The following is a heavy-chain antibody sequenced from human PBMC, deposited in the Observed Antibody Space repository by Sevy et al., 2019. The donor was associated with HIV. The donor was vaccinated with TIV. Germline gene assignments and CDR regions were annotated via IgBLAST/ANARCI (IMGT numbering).Heavy chain of an antibody. J-gene: IGHJ5*02. CDR2: IYYSGST. CDR1: GGSISSYY. V-gene: IGHV4-59*01. CDR3: ARDYYDCSSTSCYPRGWFDP. Sequence: SETLSLTCTVSGGSISSYYWSWIRQPPGKGLEWIGYIYYSGSTNYNPSLKSRVTISVDTSKNQFSLKLSSVTAVDTAVYYCARDYYDCSSTSCYPRGWFDPWGQGTLVTVSS. D-gene: IGHD2-2*01.